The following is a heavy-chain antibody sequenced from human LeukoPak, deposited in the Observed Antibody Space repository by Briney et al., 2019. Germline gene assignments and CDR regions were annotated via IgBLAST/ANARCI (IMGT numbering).Heavy chain of an antibody. CDR3: ARDYYDSSGYIYYGMDV. CDR2: IIPIFGTA. Sequence: GASVKVSCKASGGTFSSYAISWVRQAPGQGLEWMGGIIPIFGTANYAQKFQGRVTITADESTSTAYMELSSLRSDDTAVYYCARDYYDSSGYIYYGMDVWGQGTTVTVSS. V-gene: IGHV1-69*13. CDR1: GGTFSSYA. J-gene: IGHJ6*02. D-gene: IGHD3-22*01.